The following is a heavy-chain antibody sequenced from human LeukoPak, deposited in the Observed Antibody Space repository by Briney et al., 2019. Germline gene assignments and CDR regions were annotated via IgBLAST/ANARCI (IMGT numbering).Heavy chain of an antibody. V-gene: IGHV3-23*01. CDR1: GFTAGDDA. CDR2: ITNNARDT. D-gene: IGHD3-10*02. Sequence: GGSLALCSGASGFTAGDDARSRLRQAPGKRLEWVSSITNNARDTYFADSVKGRFTVSRDNSGNTLYLQMSSLRAVDTAIYYCAKAPLGACSRVRCSHRESGGR. CDR3: AKAPLGACSRVRCSHRES. J-gene: IGHJ2*01.